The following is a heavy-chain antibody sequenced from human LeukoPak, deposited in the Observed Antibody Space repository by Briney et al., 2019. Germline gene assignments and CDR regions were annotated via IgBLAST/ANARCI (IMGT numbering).Heavy chain of an antibody. CDR2: IIPIFGTA. CDR3: AREMATRPTFDY. Sequence: SVKVSCKASGGTFSSYAISWVRQAPGQGLEWMGRIIPIFGTANYAQKFQGRVTITTDESTSTAYMELSSLRSEDTAVYDCAREMATRPTFDYWGEGTLVTVSS. V-gene: IGHV1-69*05. CDR1: GGTFSSYA. D-gene: IGHD5-24*01. J-gene: IGHJ4*02.